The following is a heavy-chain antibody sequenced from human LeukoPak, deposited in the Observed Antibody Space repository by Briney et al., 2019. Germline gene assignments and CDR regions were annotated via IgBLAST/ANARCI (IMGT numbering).Heavy chain of an antibody. Sequence: SETLSLTCTVSGGSISSSSYYWGWIRQPPGKGLEWIGSIYYSGSTYYNPSLKSRVTISVDTSKNQFSLKLSSVTAADTAVYYCARGKGSGWPMVYFDYWGQGTLVTVSS. V-gene: IGHV4-39*07. D-gene: IGHD6-19*01. CDR1: GGSISSSSYY. CDR2: IYYSGST. J-gene: IGHJ4*02. CDR3: ARGKGSGWPMVYFDY.